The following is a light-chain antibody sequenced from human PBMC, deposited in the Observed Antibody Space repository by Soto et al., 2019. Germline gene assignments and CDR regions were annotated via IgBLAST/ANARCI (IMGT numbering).Light chain of an antibody. CDR3: QQYNSLGKT. Sequence: DIQMTQSPSTLSASVGDRVTITCRASQSISSWLAWYQQKPGKAPKLLIYKASSLESGVPSRFSGSGSGTEFTLTISSLQPDDFATYYCQQYNSLGKTFGQGTKLEIK. V-gene: IGKV1-5*03. CDR1: QSISSW. J-gene: IGKJ2*01. CDR2: KAS.